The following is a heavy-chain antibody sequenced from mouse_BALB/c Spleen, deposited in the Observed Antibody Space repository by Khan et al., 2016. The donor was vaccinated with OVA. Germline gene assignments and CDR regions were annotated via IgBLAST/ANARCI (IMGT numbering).Heavy chain of an antibody. CDR1: GYSITSDYA. V-gene: IGHV3-2*02. J-gene: IGHJ2*01. D-gene: IGHD1-1*01. CDR3: ARSVTITTVDANDFDY. CDR2: ISYSGRP. Sequence: EVQLQESGPGLVKPSQSLSLTCTVTGYSITSDYAWNWIRQFPGNKLEWMGYISYSGRPSYNPSLKSRISITRDTSKNQFFLQLNSVSTADTTTYSCARSVTITTVDANDFDYWGQGTTLTVSS.